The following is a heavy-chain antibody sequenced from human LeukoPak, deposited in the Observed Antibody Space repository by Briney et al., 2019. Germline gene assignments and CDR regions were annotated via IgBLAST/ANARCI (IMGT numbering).Heavy chain of an antibody. V-gene: IGHV1-18*01. CDR2: ISVDNGYT. CDR1: GYTFGTSG. CDR3: ARGTMTDNPHYFDY. D-gene: IGHD1-1*01. J-gene: IGHJ4*02. Sequence: ASVKVSCKASGYTFGTSGTTWVRQAPGQGLEWMGWISVDNGYTKYSQKFQGRVTMTADTSTRTVYMELRSLRSDDTAVFYCARGTMTDNPHYFDYWGQGTLVIVSS.